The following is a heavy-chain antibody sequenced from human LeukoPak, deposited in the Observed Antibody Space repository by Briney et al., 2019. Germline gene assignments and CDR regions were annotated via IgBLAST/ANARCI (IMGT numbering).Heavy chain of an antibody. CDR2: IYSGGST. V-gene: IGHV3-66*01. Sequence: SGGSLRLSCAASGFTVSSNYMSWVRQAPGKGLEWVSVIYSGGSTYYADSVQGRFTISRDNSKNTLYLQMNSLRAEDTAVYYCARNYYGSGSYVYYFDYWGQGTLVTVSS. J-gene: IGHJ4*02. CDR3: ARNYYGSGSYVYYFDY. D-gene: IGHD3-10*01. CDR1: GFTVSSNY.